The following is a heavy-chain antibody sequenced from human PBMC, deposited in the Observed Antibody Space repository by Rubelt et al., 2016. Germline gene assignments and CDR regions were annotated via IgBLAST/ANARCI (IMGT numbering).Heavy chain of an antibody. CDR2: ISDEGSST. Sequence: LRLSCAVSGFTFSNYAMHWVRQAPGKGLEWVALISDEGSSTYYGNSVKGRFTISRDKSKDTLYLQMNGLRVEDTAIYYCTGPIEYCSVGDCYCWGQGTLVTVSS. CDR1: GFTFSNYA. V-gene: IGHV3-30*04. D-gene: IGHD2-15*01. CDR3: TGPIEYCSVGDCYC. J-gene: IGHJ4*02.